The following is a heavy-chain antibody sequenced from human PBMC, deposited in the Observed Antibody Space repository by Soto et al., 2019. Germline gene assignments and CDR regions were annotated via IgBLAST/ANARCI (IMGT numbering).Heavy chain of an antibody. Sequence: GGSLRLSCAASGFTFSSYWMHWVRQAPGKGLVWVSRINSDGSSTSYADSVKGRFTISRDNAKNTLYLQMNSLRAEDTAVYYCARGRIERWLQPTHDAFDIWGQGTMVTV. V-gene: IGHV3-74*01. CDR1: GFTFSSYW. D-gene: IGHD5-12*01. J-gene: IGHJ3*02. CDR2: INSDGSST. CDR3: ARGRIERWLQPTHDAFDI.